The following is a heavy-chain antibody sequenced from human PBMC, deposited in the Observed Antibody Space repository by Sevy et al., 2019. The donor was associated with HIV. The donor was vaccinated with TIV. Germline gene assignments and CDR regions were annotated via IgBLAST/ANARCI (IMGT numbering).Heavy chain of an antibody. CDR2: LSFGCGNV. V-gene: IGHV3-23*01. CDR3: AREGCTRPHDY. J-gene: IGHJ4*02. D-gene: IGHD2-8*01. Sequence: GGSLRLSCAASGFAFYDYSMSWIRQAPGKGLEWVAILSFGCGNVNYADSANGRFPLSRENSKNSFYLQMGNLGVEDTAQYYCAREGCTRPHDYWGQGARVTVSS. CDR1: GFAFYDYS.